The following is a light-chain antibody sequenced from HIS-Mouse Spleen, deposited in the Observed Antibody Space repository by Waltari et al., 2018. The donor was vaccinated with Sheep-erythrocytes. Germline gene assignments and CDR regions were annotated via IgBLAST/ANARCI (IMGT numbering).Light chain of an antibody. J-gene: IGLJ3*02. V-gene: IGLV2-23*01. CDR3: CSYAGSSTPWV. CDR2: EGS. Sequence: QSALTQPASVSGSPGQSITISCTGTRSDVGSYYLLSWYQQHPGKAPKLMIYEGSKRPSGVSNRFSGSKSGNTASLTISGLQAEDEADYYCCSYAGSSTPWVFGGGTKLTVL. CDR1: RSDVGSYYL.